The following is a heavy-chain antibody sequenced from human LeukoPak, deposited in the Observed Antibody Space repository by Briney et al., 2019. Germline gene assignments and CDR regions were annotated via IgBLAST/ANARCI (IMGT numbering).Heavy chain of an antibody. J-gene: IGHJ4*02. CDR3: AREYDYVWGSYRYRTGGFDY. D-gene: IGHD3-16*02. CDR2: INHSGST. V-gene: IGHV4-34*01. Sequence: SETLSLTCAAYGGSFSGYYWSWIRQPPGKGLEWIGEINHSGSTNYNPSLKSRVTISVDTSKNQFSLKLSSVTAADTAVYYCAREYDYVWGSYRYRTGGFDYWGQGTLVTVSS. CDR1: GGSFSGYY.